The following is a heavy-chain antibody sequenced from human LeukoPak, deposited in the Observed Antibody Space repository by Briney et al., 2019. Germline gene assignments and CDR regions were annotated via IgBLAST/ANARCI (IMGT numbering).Heavy chain of an antibody. J-gene: IGHJ4*02. D-gene: IGHD5-24*01. CDR3: ATHFEMATIGY. V-gene: IGHV3-30*01. CDR2: ISDDGRRK. CDR1: GFTFSSYT. Sequence: GRSLRLSCAASGFTFSSYTLHWVRQAPGKGLEWVALISDDGRRKDYGDSVKGRFSISRDNSKNTLYLQMNSLRAEATAVYYCATHFEMATIGYWGQGTLVTVSS.